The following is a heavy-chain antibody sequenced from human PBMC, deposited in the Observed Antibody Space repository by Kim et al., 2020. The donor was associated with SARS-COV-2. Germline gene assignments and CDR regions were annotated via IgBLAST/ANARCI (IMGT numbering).Heavy chain of an antibody. V-gene: IGHV1-69*13. CDR1: GGTFSSYA. J-gene: IGHJ4*02. D-gene: IGHD3-22*01. Sequence: SVKVSCKASGGTFSSYAISWVRQAPGQGLEWMGGIIPIFGTANYAQKFQGRVTITADESTSTAYMELSSLRSEDTAVYYCARDKGYDSSGYYYPFDYWGQGTLVTVSS. CDR2: IIPIFGTA. CDR3: ARDKGYDSSGYYYPFDY.